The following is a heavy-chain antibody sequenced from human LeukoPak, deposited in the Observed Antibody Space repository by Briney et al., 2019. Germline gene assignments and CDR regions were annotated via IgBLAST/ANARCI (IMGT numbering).Heavy chain of an antibody. CDR1: GFTFSSYA. V-gene: IGHV3-30-3*01. CDR3: AKDSGSSWSNPFDY. Sequence: PGGSLRLSCAASGFTFSSYAMHWVRQAPGKGPEWVAVISYDGSNKHYADSVKGRFTISRDNSKNTLYLQMNSLRAEDTAVYYCAKDSGSSWSNPFDYWGQGTLVTVSS. J-gene: IGHJ4*02. D-gene: IGHD6-13*01. CDR2: ISYDGSNK.